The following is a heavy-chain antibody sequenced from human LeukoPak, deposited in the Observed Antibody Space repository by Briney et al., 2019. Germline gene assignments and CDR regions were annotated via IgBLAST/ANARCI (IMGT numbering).Heavy chain of an antibody. J-gene: IGHJ4*02. CDR2: IYHGGST. V-gene: IGHV4-30-2*01. CDR3: ARGFDDYYAASGATWVYFDH. Sequence: SPETLSLTCAVSGDSVSSGDYSWSWIRQPPGKGLEWIGFIYHGGSTYYNPSLKSRVTISVDRSKNHFSLKLTSVTAADTAVYYCARGFDDYYAASGATWVYFDHWGQGTLVTVSS. CDR1: GDSVSSGDYS. D-gene: IGHD2-15*01.